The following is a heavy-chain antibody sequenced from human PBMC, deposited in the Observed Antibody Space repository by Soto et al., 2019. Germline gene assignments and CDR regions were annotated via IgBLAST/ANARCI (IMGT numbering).Heavy chain of an antibody. Sequence: ASVKVSCKASGFTFTSSAVQWVRQARGQRLEWIGWIVVGSGNTNYAQKFQERVTITRDMSTSTAYMELSSLRSEDTAVYYCAAEASWSDGYNSWGQGTLVTVSS. CDR3: AAEASWSDGYNS. CDR2: IVVGSGNT. D-gene: IGHD5-12*01. V-gene: IGHV1-58*01. CDR1: GFTFTSSA. J-gene: IGHJ4*02.